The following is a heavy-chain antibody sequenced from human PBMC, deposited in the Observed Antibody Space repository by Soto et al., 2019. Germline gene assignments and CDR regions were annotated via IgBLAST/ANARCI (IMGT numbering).Heavy chain of an antibody. CDR1: GFTFSSYA. CDR3: AKDSPSRYFDWLPPTMGYGMDV. J-gene: IGHJ6*02. V-gene: IGHV3-23*01. Sequence: EVQLLESGGGLVQPGGSLRLSCAASGFTFSSYAMSWFRQAPGKGLGWGSAISGSGGSTYYADSGKGRFTISRDNSKNTLYLQMNSLRAEDTAVYYCAKDSPSRYFDWLPPTMGYGMDVWGQGTTVTVSS. CDR2: ISGSGGST. D-gene: IGHD3-9*01.